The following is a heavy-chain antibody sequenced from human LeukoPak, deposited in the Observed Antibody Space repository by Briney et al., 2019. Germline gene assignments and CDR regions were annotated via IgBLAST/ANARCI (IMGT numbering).Heavy chain of an antibody. D-gene: IGHD4-17*01. CDR2: IYYSGST. CDR1: GGSISSYY. CDR3: ASSYGDAYFDY. V-gene: IGHV4-59*01. J-gene: IGHJ4*02. Sequence: SETLSLTCTVSGGSISSYYWSWIRHPPGKGLEWIGYIYYSGSTNYNPSLKSRVTISVDTSKNQFSLKLSSVTAADTAVYYCASSYGDAYFDYWGQGTLVTVSS.